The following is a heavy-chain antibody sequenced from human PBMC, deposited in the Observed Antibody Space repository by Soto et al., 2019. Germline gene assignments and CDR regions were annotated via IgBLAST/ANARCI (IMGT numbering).Heavy chain of an antibody. CDR1: GFTFISYA. D-gene: IGHD3-10*01. V-gene: IGHV3-30-3*01. J-gene: IGHJ6*02. Sequence: QVQLVESGGGVVQPGRSLRLSCAASGFTFISYAMHWVRQAPGKGLEWVAVISVDGSTEYYADSVKGRFTISRDNSKNTVYLQMNSLRSEDTALYYCARSRHGSGSYTHFYYGLDVWGQGTTVTVSS. CDR2: ISVDGSTE. CDR3: ARSRHGSGSYTHFYYGLDV.